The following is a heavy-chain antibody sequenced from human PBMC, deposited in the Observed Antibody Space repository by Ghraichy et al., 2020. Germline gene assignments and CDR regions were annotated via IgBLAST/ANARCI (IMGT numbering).Heavy chain of an antibody. V-gene: IGHV3-30*18. CDR1: GFTFSSYG. CDR3: AKGGMYFDY. Sequence: GSLNISCVVSGFTFSSYGMHWVRQAPGKGLEWVAVISYAGSNEYYGDSVKGRFTISRDNSKDTLYLHMNSLRAEDTAVYYCAKGGMYFDYWGQGTLVAVSS. CDR2: ISYAGSNE. J-gene: IGHJ4*02.